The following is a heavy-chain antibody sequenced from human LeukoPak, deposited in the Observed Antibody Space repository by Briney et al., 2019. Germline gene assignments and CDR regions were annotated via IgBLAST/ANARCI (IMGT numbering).Heavy chain of an antibody. V-gene: IGHV5-51*01. CDR2: IYPGDSDT. D-gene: IGHD5-18*01. CDR1: GYSFISYW. J-gene: IGHJ4*02. CDR3: ARGSSGYTYGFDY. Sequence: GESLKISCKGSGYSFISYWIGWVRQMPGKGLEWMGIIYPGDSDTRYSPSFQGQVTISADKSIRNAYLQWSSLKASDTAMYYCARGSSGYTYGFDYWGQGTLVTVSS.